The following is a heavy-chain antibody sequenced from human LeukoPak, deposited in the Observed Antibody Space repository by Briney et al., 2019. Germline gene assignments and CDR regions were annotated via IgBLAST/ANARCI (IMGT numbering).Heavy chain of an antibody. CDR2: ISWNSGSI. Sequence: GGSLRLSCAASGFTFDAYAMHWARQAPGKGLEWVSGISWNSGSIGYADSVKGRFTISRDNAKNSLYLQMNSLRAEDTALYYCAKDKEIVVVTGSLDYWGQGTLVTVSS. D-gene: IGHD2-21*02. CDR1: GFTFDAYA. V-gene: IGHV3-9*01. J-gene: IGHJ4*02. CDR3: AKDKEIVVVTGSLDY.